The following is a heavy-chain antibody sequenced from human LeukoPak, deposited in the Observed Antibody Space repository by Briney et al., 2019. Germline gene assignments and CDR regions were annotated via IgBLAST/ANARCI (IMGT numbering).Heavy chain of an antibody. Sequence: ASVKVSCKASGYIFTDYYMHWVRQAPGQGLEWMGWINPNSGGTNYAQKFQGRVTMTRDTAIGTAYMELSRLRSDDTAVHYCAKVVRYKWTDNPGDYWGQGTLVTVSS. CDR2: INPNSGGT. D-gene: IGHD1-20*01. J-gene: IGHJ4*02. CDR1: GYIFTDYY. V-gene: IGHV1-2*02. CDR3: AKVVRYKWTDNPGDY.